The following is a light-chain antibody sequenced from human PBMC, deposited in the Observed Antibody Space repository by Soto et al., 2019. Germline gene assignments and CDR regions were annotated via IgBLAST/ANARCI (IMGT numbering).Light chain of an antibody. CDR3: QQYNSFSSP. CDR2: KAS. V-gene: IGKV1-5*03. J-gene: IGKJ4*01. Sequence: DIQMTQSPSTLSASVGDTVTITCRASQSISTWLAWYQQKPGKAPKLLIYKASSLESGVPSRFSGSGSGTEFTLTISSLQPDDFATYYCQQYNSFSSPFGVGTKVEIK. CDR1: QSISTW.